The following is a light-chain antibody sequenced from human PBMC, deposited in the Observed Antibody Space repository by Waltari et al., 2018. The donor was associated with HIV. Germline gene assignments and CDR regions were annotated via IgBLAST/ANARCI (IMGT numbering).Light chain of an antibody. CDR3: MQALQTRYT. CDR1: QSLLHSNVYNY. J-gene: IGKJ2*01. V-gene: IGKV2-28*01. CDR2: LGS. Sequence: VMTQSPLSLAVTPGEPASISCRSSQSLLHSNVYNYLDWYLQKPGQSPQLLIYLGSNRASGVPDMFSGSGSGTDFTLKISSVEAGDVGVYYCMQALQTRYTFGQGTKLEI.